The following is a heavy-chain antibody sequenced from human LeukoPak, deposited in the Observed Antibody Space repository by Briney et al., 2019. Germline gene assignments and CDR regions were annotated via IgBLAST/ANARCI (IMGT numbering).Heavy chain of an antibody. V-gene: IGHV1-58*01. D-gene: IGHD3-10*01. J-gene: IGHJ6*04. Sequence: PSVKASCKVSGFTSTSSAVQCGPEARGPRLEWRGWIVVGSGNTNYAQKFQERVTITRDMSTSTAYTELSSLRSEDTAVYYCAADRLLWFGELPIHGMDVWGKGTTVTVSS. CDR1: GFTSTSSA. CDR3: AADRLLWFGELPIHGMDV. CDR2: IVVGSGNT.